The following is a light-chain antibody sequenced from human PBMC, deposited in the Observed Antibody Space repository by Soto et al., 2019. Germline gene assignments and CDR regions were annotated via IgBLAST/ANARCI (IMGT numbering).Light chain of an antibody. CDR3: QTWGPGIVV. CDR2: LNSDGSH. J-gene: IGLJ2*01. CDR1: SGHSSNA. V-gene: IGLV4-69*01. Sequence: QSVLTQSPSASASLGASVKLTCTLNSGHSSNAIAWHQQQPEKGPRYLMKLNSDGSHSKGDGIPDRFSGSRSGAERYLTISSLQSEDEADYYCQTWGPGIVVFGGGTKLTV.